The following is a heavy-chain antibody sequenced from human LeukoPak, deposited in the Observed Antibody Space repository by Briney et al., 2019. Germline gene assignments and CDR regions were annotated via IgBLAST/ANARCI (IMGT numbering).Heavy chain of an antibody. J-gene: IGHJ2*01. V-gene: IGHV4-59*12. Sequence: SETLSLTCTVSGGSISSYYWSWIRQPPGKGLEWIGYIYYSGSTNYNPSLKSRVTISVDTSKNQFSLKLSSVTAADTAVYYCARCARNGYDYELWYFDLWGRGTLSLSPQ. CDR2: IYYSGST. D-gene: IGHD5-12*01. CDR3: ARCARNGYDYELWYFDL. CDR1: GGSISSYY.